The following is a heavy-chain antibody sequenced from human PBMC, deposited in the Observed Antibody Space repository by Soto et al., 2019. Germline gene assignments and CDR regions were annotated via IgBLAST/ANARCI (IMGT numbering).Heavy chain of an antibody. CDR2: ISGSSSMI. D-gene: IGHD2-8*01. CDR1: GFTFSSYS. V-gene: IGHV3-48*02. CDR3: ARDLNPRQEMLYALLGY. Sequence: EVQLVESGGGLVQPGGSLRLSCAASGFTFSSYSMNWVRQAPGKGLEWVSYISGSSSMIYYADSVKGRFTISRDNAKNSLYLQMKSLRHEDTAVYYCARDLNPRQEMLYALLGYWGQGTLVTVSS. J-gene: IGHJ4*02.